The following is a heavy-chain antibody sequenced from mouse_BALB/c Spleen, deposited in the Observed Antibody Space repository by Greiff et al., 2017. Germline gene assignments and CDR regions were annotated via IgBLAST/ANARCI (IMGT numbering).Heavy chain of an antibody. V-gene: IGHV3-8*02. J-gene: IGHJ4*01. D-gene: IGHD2-4*01. CDR3: ARSGDDYDGYAMDY. CDR1: GDSITSGY. CDR2: ISYSGST. Sequence: EVQLQQSGPSLVKPSQTLSLTCSVTGDSITSGYWNWIRKFPGNKLEYMGYISYSGSTYYNPSLKSRISITRDTSKNQYYLQLNSVTTEDTATYYCARSGDDYDGYAMDYWGQGTSVTVSS.